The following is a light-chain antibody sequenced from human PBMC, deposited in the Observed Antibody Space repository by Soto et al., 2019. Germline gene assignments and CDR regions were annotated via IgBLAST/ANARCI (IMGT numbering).Light chain of an antibody. Sequence: EIVLTQSPGTLSLSPGERATLSCRASQNVDSNSLAWYQQKPGQAPRIIIFGASGRATGIPDRFSGSGSGTDFTLTISRLEPEDFEVYYCQQYGSLSWTFGQGTKVDIK. CDR2: GAS. V-gene: IGKV3-20*01. CDR3: QQYGSLSWT. J-gene: IGKJ1*01. CDR1: QNVDSNS.